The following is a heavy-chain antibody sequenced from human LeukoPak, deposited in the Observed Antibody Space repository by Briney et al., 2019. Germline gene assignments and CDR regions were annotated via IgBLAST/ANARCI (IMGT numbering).Heavy chain of an antibody. CDR3: AREVGSNGAFDY. D-gene: IGHD1-26*01. Sequence: GGSLRLSCAASGFPFSNYKMNWVRQAPGKGLEWVSSITSSSGYIYYADSVKGRFTISRDNAKNSLYLQMNSLRVDDTAVYSCAREVGSNGAFDYWGPGTLVTVSS. CDR2: ITSSSGYI. J-gene: IGHJ4*02. CDR1: GFPFSNYK. V-gene: IGHV3-21*01.